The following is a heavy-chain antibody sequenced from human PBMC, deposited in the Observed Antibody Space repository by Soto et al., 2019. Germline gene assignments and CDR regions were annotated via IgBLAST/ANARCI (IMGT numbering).Heavy chain of an antibody. CDR1: GFTFSSYG. J-gene: IGHJ6*03. CDR3: VRDPGSMVRGVIKFYYYYYMDV. CDR2: IWYDGSNK. Sequence: GGSLRLSCAASGFTFSSYGMHWVRQAPGKGLEWVAVIWYDGSNKYYADSVKGRFTISRDNSKNTLYLQMNSLGAEDTAVYYCVRDPGSMVRGVIKFYYYYYMDVWGKGTTVTVSS. D-gene: IGHD3-10*01. V-gene: IGHV3-33*01.